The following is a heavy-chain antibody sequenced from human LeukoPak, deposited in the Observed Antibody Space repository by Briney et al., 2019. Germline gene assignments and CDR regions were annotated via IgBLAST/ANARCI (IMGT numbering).Heavy chain of an antibody. D-gene: IGHD6-19*01. V-gene: IGHV4-59*01. CDR2: IYYSGST. CDR3: ARDRSLAVAGYYYYYGMDV. J-gene: IGHJ6*02. Sequence: PSETLSLTCTVSGGSISSYYWSWIRQPPGKGLEWIGYIYYSGSTNYNPSLKSRVTISVDTSKNQFSLKLSSVTAADTAVYYCARDRSLAVAGYYYYYGMDVWGQGTTVTVSS. CDR1: GGSISSYY.